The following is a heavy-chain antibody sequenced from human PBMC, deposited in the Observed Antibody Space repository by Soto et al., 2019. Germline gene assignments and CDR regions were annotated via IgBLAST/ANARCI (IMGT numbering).Heavy chain of an antibody. V-gene: IGHV3-74*01. J-gene: IGHJ4*02. Sequence: EVQLVESGGGLIQPGGSLRLSCAASGFTFSNYWMHWVRQAPGKGLVWVSRVNSDGSSTSYADSVKGRFSIPRDNAKXXXXXXMXSLRAEDXXXXXCAREIFYWGQGTLVTVSS. CDR2: VNSDGSST. D-gene: IGHD2-15*01. CDR1: GFTFSNYW. CDR3: AREIFY.